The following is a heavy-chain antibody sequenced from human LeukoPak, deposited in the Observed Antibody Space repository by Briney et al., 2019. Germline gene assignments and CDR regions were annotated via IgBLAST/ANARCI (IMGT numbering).Heavy chain of an antibody. V-gene: IGHV4-38-2*02. Sequence: SETLSLTCTVSGYSISSGYYWGWIRQPPGKGLEWIGSIYYSGSTYYNPSLKSRVTISVDTSKNQFSLKLSSVTAADTAVYYCARHDWGRYFDWLLGDAFDIWGQGTMVTVSS. D-gene: IGHD3-9*01. CDR2: IYYSGST. J-gene: IGHJ3*02. CDR1: GYSISSGYY. CDR3: ARHDWGRYFDWLLGDAFDI.